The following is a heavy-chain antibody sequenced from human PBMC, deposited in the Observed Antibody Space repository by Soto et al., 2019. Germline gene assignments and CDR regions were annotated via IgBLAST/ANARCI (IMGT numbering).Heavy chain of an antibody. Sequence: EVQLLESGGGFVQPGGSLRLSCAASGFIFSSYAMSWVRQAPGKGLEWVSTISGSGRTTYYADSVKGRFTISRDNSKNTLYVQMNSLRVEDTAVYYCAKDLRGIAAAATFDYWGQGTLVTVSS. D-gene: IGHD6-13*01. V-gene: IGHV3-23*01. CDR3: AKDLRGIAAAATFDY. J-gene: IGHJ4*02. CDR1: GFIFSSYA. CDR2: ISGSGRTT.